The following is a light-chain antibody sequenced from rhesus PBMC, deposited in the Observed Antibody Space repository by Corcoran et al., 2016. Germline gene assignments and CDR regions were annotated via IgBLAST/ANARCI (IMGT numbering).Light chain of an antibody. Sequence: DIQMTQSPSSLSASVGDKVTISCRASQGFTNWLAWYQQKPGKAPKLLIYEASTVQSGVPSRVSGGGSGTDFTLTISSLQPEDCATYYCLQYDSSPYTFGQGTKVEIK. V-gene: IGKV1-22*01. CDR1: QGFTNW. CDR2: EAS. J-gene: IGKJ2*01. CDR3: LQYDSSPYT.